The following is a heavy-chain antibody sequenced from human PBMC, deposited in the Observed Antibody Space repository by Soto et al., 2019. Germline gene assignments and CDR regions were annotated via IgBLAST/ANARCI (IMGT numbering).Heavy chain of an antibody. CDR1: GFSLSTSGVG. Sequence: QITLKESGPPLVKPTQTLTLTCTFSGFSLSTSGVGVGWIRQPPGKALEWLALIYWDDDKRYSPSLKSRLTITKDTSKNQVVLTMTNMDPVDTATYYCAHSRGSSGPYPSIYFDYWGQGTLVTVSS. V-gene: IGHV2-5*02. CDR3: AHSRGSSGPYPSIYFDY. CDR2: IYWDDDK. D-gene: IGHD6-19*01. J-gene: IGHJ4*02.